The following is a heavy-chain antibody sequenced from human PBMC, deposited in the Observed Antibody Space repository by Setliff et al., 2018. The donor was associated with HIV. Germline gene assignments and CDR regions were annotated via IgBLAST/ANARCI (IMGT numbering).Heavy chain of an antibody. V-gene: IGHV3-9*01. CDR2: ISWNSGSI. J-gene: IGHJ6*03. CDR3: AREGYGSGSYYLYYYYMDV. D-gene: IGHD3-10*01. Sequence: GGSLRLSCVASRFTFDEYAMHWVRQRPGKGLEWVSGISWNSGSIGYADSVKGRFTISRDNAKNSLYLQMNSLRAEDTALYYCAREGYGSGSYYLYYYYMDVWGKGTTVTVSS. CDR1: RFTFDEYA.